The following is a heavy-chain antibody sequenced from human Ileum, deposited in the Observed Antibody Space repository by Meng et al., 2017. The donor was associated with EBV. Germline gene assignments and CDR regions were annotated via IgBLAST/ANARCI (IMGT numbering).Heavy chain of an antibody. J-gene: IGHJ4*02. CDR3: ARVRVIPAAIGFDY. V-gene: IGHV4-4*02. Sequence: GQWRGRGPGRVKPSGALALTCAVSGGSISSSDWGSWVRQPPGKGLEWIGEIYRGGGTNYNASLKSRVTISVDTSKNHFSLKLNSVTAADTAVYYCARVRVIPAAIGFDYWGQGTLVTVSS. D-gene: IGHD2-2*02. CDR2: IYRGGGT. CDR1: GGSISSSDW.